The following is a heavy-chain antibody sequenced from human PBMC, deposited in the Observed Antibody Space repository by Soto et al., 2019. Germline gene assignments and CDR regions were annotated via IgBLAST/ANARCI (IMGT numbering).Heavy chain of an antibody. J-gene: IGHJ4*02. Sequence: QVQLVESGGGVVQPGRSLRLSCAASGFTFSNYAMHWVRQAPGKGLEWVAVDASKAYYAESVKGRFTISRDNSKDTLYLQMNSMRGEATAVYYCARTGSYGDYWGQGTLVTVSS. V-gene: IGHV3-33*01. CDR2: DASKA. CDR1: GFTFSNYA. D-gene: IGHD1-26*01. CDR3: ARTGSYGDY.